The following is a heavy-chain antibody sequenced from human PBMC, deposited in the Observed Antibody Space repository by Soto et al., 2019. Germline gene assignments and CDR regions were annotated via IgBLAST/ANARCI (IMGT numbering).Heavy chain of an antibody. J-gene: IGHJ6*02. CDR2: INPNSGGT. D-gene: IGHD6-13*01. CDR3: AREGIAAAGNYYYYGMDV. CDR1: GYTFTGYY. Sequence: QVQLVQSGAEVKKPGASVKVSCKASGYTFTGYYMHWVRQAPGQGLEWMGWINPNSGGTNYAQKLQGWVTMTRDTSISTAYMELSRLRSDDTAVYYCAREGIAAAGNYYYYGMDVWGQGTTVTVSS. V-gene: IGHV1-2*04.